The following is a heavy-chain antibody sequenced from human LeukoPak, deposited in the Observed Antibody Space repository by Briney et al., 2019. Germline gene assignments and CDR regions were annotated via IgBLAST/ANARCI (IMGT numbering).Heavy chain of an antibody. V-gene: IGHV3-74*01. CDR1: GFTFSSYW. D-gene: IGHD3-22*01. Sequence: GGSLRLSCAASGFTFSSYWMHWVRQAPGKGMLWVSRINTDGSNTIYADSVKSRFTISRDNAKNTLYLQLNRLRAEDTAVYYCAREPPSSSYDSSGWPDYWGQGTLVTVSS. CDR3: AREPPSSSYDSSGWPDY. CDR2: INTDGSNT. J-gene: IGHJ4*02.